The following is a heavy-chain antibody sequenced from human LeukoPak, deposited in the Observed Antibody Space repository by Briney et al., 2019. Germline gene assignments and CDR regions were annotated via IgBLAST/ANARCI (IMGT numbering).Heavy chain of an antibody. J-gene: IGHJ4*02. V-gene: IGHV3-23*01. D-gene: IGHD3-10*01. Sequence: GGSLRLSCAVSGITLSNYGMSWVRQAPGKGLEWVAGISDGGGSKNYADSVKGRFTISRDNPKNTLYLQMNSLRAEDTAVYFCAKRGVVIRAVIIVGFHKEAYYFDYWGQGALVTVSS. CDR2: ISDGGGSK. CDR1: GITLSNYG. CDR3: AKRGVVIRAVIIVGFHKEAYYFDY.